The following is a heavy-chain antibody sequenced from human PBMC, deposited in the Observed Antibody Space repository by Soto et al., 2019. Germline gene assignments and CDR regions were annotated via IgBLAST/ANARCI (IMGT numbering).Heavy chain of an antibody. D-gene: IGHD6-13*01. CDR2: IYYSGST. V-gene: IGHV4-59*08. Sequence: PSETLSLTCTVSGGSISSYYWSWIRQPPGKGLEWIGYIYYSGSTNYNPSLKSRVTISVDTSKNQFSLKLSSVTAADTAVYYCARLLAAAGTDYYYMDVWGKGTTVPVSS. CDR1: GGSISSYY. J-gene: IGHJ6*03. CDR3: ARLLAAAGTDYYYMDV.